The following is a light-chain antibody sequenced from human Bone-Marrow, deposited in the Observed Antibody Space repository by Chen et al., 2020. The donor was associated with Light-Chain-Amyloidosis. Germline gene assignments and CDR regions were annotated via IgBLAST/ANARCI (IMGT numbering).Light chain of an antibody. CDR1: QTISSNY. V-gene: IGKV3-20*01. CDR2: GSS. CDR3: QQYGTSPLT. J-gene: IGKJ4*01. Sequence: EIVWTHSPDTLSLSPVEGANLSCTSSQTISSNYLTWYQQKFGQAPRLLIYGSSSRATGIPDRFTGSGSGTDFTLTISRLEPEDFAMYYCQQYGTSPLTFGGGTKVEIK.